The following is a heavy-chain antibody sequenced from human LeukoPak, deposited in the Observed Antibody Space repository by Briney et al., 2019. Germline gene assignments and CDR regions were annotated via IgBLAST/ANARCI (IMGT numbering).Heavy chain of an antibody. CDR1: GVSFRRYG. J-gene: IGHJ4*02. CDR2: ISYDGTYK. D-gene: IGHD3-10*01. V-gene: IGHV3-30*19. CDR3: ARDVGWAAGSFYYFDS. Sequence: GGSLRLSCAVPGVSFRRYGMHLVRQAPGRGPEWVAVISYDGTYKYYGDSVKGRFTISRDNSKDTLYLQMNSLRPDDTALYYCARDVGWAAGSFYYFDSWGQGTLITVSS.